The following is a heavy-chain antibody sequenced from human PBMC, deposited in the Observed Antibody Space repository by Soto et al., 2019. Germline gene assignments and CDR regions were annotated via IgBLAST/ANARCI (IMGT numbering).Heavy chain of an antibody. D-gene: IGHD3-16*01. Sequence: SQTLSLTCVISGDSVSRNSAAWNWIRQSPSRGLEWLGRTYYRSEWYNDYAVSVKGRLSINPDTSKNRFSLQLNSVTPEDTAVYFCARGNAGGFDYPGPVTAVTVSS. CDR2: TYYRSEWYN. CDR1: GDSVSRNSAA. CDR3: ARGNAGGFDY. J-gene: IGHJ4*02. V-gene: IGHV6-1*01.